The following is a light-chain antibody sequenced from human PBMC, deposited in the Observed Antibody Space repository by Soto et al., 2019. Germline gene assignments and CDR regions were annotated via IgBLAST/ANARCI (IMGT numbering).Light chain of an antibody. CDR1: SSDVGGYNY. Sequence: QSALTQPASVSGCPGQSITISCTGTSSDVGGYNYVSWYQHHPGKAPKLMIYDVSNRPSGVSNRFSGSKSGNTASLIISGLQAEDEADYYCSSYTSSSTLSTYVFGTGTKLTVL. J-gene: IGLJ1*01. V-gene: IGLV2-14*03. CDR2: DVS. CDR3: SSYTSSSTLSTYV.